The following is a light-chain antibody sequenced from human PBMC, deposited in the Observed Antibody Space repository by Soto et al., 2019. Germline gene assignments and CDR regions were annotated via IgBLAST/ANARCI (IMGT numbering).Light chain of an antibody. CDR1: SSDVGGYNY. Sequence: QSALTQPPSASGSPGQSVTISCTGTSSDVGGYNYVSWYQQHPGKAPKLMIYEVTKRPSGVPDRFSGSKSGNTASLTVSGLQGEYEADYYCSSYAGNNNLVFGGGTKLTVL. CDR3: SSYAGNNNLV. V-gene: IGLV2-8*01. J-gene: IGLJ3*02. CDR2: EVT.